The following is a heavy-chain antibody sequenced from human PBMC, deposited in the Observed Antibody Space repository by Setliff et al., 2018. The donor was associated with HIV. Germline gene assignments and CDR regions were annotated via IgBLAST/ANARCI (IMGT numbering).Heavy chain of an antibody. V-gene: IGHV5-51*01. D-gene: IGHD3-3*01. J-gene: IGHJ4*02. Sequence: TGESLKISCQASGYSFTNYWVGWVRQMPGNGLEWVGLIWPDDSDTIYSPSFQGQVTLSADKSITTVYLQWSSLEAPDTAMYYCARLSKYYDFWTPNYWGQGTLVTVSS. CDR3: ARLSKYYDFWTPNY. CDR1: GYSFTNYW. CDR2: IWPDDSDT.